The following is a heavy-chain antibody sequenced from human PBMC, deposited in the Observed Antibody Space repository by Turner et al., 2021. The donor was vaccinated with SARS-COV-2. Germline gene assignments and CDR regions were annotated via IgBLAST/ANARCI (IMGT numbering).Heavy chain of an antibody. Sequence: EVQPVAPGGGLVKPGGSLILSCATSGFTLSSYSMNWVRQAPGKGLEWVSFISSSSSYIYCADSVKGRFTISRDNAKNSLYLQMNSLRAEDTAVYYCARELAGRFGGATEIDYWGQGTLVTVSS. CDR3: ARELAGRFGGATEIDY. CDR2: ISSSSSYI. D-gene: IGHD1-26*01. J-gene: IGHJ4*02. CDR1: GFTLSSYS. V-gene: IGHV3-21*01.